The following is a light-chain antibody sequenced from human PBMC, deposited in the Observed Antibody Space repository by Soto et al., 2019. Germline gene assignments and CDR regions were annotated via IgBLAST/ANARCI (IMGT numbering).Light chain of an antibody. J-gene: IGKJ2*01. V-gene: IGKV1-5*01. Sequence: DIQMTQFPSTLSASVGDRVTSTCRASQTTNTWLAWYQQKPGTAPKLLIYDASSLEGGVPSRFSASGSGTEFTLTISRLQEDDHEPYHCQQYISSQYTLGERTKLEIK. CDR1: QTTNTW. CDR3: QQYISSQYT. CDR2: DAS.